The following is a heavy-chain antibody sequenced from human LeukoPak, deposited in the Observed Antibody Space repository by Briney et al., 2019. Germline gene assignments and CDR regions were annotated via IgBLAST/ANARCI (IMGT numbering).Heavy chain of an antibody. CDR1: GYTFTLYS. Sequence: GASVKVSCKTSGYTFTLYSINWVRQAPGQGLEWMGYINTNTGNPTYAQGFTGRFVFSLDTSVSTAYLQISSLEAEDTAVYYCARDRRSGSYDYWGQGTLVTVSS. CDR2: INTNTGNP. V-gene: IGHV7-4-1*02. J-gene: IGHJ4*02. CDR3: ARDRRSGSYDY. D-gene: IGHD3-10*01.